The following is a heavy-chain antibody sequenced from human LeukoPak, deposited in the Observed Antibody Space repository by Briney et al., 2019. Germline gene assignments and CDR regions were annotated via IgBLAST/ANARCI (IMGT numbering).Heavy chain of an antibody. CDR1: GYTFTSYD. Sequence: ASVKVSCKASGYTFTSYDISWVRQATGQGLEWMGWMNPNSGNTGYAQKFQGRVTMTRNTSISTAYMELSSLRSEDTAVYYCARGRMTPRSNWFDPWGQGTLVTVSS. V-gene: IGHV1-8*01. D-gene: IGHD2-8*01. J-gene: IGHJ5*02. CDR2: MNPNSGNT. CDR3: ARGRMTPRSNWFDP.